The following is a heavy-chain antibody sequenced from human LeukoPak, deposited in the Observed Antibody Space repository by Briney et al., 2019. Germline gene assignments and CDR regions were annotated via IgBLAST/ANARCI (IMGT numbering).Heavy chain of an antibody. CDR1: GYTFTSYD. CDR2: MNPNSGNT. Sequence: ASVKVSCKASGYTFTSYDINWVRQAPGQGLEWMGWMNPNSGNTGYAQKFQGRVTMTRNTSISTAYMELSSLRSEDTAVYCCARVGSYYYYYGMDVWGQGTTVTVSS. D-gene: IGHD1-26*01. V-gene: IGHV1-8*01. CDR3: ARVGSYYYYYGMDV. J-gene: IGHJ6*02.